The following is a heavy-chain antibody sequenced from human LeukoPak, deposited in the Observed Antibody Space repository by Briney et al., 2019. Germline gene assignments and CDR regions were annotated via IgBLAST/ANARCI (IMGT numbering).Heavy chain of an antibody. V-gene: IGHV3-7*05. CDR2: IKQDGSER. CDR1: GXTFSRYW. J-gene: IGHJ4*02. CDR3: ARVDTDVGGIDY. D-gene: IGHD5-18*01. Sequence: GGSLRLSCAASGXTFSRYWMSWVRQAPGKGLEWVANIKQDGSERYYVDSVRGRFTISRDNPKNSLYLQMNSLRAEDTAVYYCARVDTDVGGIDYWGQGTLVTVSS.